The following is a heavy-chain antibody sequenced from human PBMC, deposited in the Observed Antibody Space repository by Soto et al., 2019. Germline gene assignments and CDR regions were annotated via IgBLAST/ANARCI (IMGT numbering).Heavy chain of an antibody. CDR3: ARDHYYDSTGYYPPHFDS. Sequence: GGSLRLSCAASGFTFNSYAMHWVRQAPGKGLEYVSAISSNGGSTYYANSVKGRFTISRDNSKNTLYLQMGSLRAEDMAVYYCARDHYYDSTGYYPPHFDSWGQGTLVTV. CDR2: ISSNGGST. CDR1: GFTFNSYA. J-gene: IGHJ4*02. D-gene: IGHD3-22*01. V-gene: IGHV3-64*01.